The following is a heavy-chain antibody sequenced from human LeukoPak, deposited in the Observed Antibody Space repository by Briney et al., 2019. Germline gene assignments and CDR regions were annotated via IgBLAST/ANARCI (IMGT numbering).Heavy chain of an antibody. CDR1: GGSISSGDYY. CDR3: ARANYDSSGYYQYYFDY. D-gene: IGHD3-22*01. Sequence: SETLSLTCTVSGGSISSGDYYWSWIRQPPGKGLEGPGYIYYSGSTYYNPSLKSRVTISVDTSKNQFSLKLSSVTAADTAVYYCARANYDSSGYYQYYFDYWGQGTLVTVSS. V-gene: IGHV4-30-4*01. CDR2: IYYSGST. J-gene: IGHJ4*02.